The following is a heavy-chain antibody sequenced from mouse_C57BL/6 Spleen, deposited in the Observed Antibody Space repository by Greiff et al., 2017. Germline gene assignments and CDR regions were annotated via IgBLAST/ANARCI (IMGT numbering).Heavy chain of an antibody. D-gene: IGHD4-1*01. J-gene: IGHJ2*01. CDR1: GYTFTDYN. Sequence: VHVKQSGPELVKPGASVKIPCKASGYTFTDYNMDWVKQSHGKSLEWIGDINPNNGGTIDNQKFKGKATLTVDKSSSTAYMELRSLTSEDTAVYYCARWGWDDYFDYWGQGTTLTVSS. CDR3: ARWGWDDYFDY. V-gene: IGHV1-18*01. CDR2: INPNNGGT.